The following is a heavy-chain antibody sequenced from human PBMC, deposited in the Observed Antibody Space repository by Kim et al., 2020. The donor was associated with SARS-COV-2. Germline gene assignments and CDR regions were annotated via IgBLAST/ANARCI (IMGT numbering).Heavy chain of an antibody. Sequence: GGSLRLSCEASGFTFSSYGMHWVRQAPGKGLEWVAVISYDGSNKYYADSVKGRFTISRDNSKNTLYLQMNSMRAEDTAVYYCAKGFRPREYSSPFDYWGQGTLVTVSS. V-gene: IGHV3-30*18. D-gene: IGHD6-6*01. CDR2: ISYDGSNK. J-gene: IGHJ4*02. CDR3: AKGFRPREYSSPFDY. CDR1: GFTFSSYG.